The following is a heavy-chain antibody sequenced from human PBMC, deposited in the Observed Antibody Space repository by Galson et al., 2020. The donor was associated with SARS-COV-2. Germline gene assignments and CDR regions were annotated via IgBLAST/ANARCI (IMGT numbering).Heavy chain of an antibody. CDR3: ARDRGITIFGVVITDAVDI. CDR1: GGSISRSSYY. V-gene: IGHV4-39*07. Sequence: SETLSLTCTVSGGSISRSSYYWGWIRQPPGKGLEWIGSIYYSGSTYYNPSLKSRVTISVDTSKNQFSLKLSSVTAADTAVYYCARDRGITIFGVVITDAVDIWGQGTMVTVSS. D-gene: IGHD3-3*01. CDR2: IYYSGST. J-gene: IGHJ3*02.